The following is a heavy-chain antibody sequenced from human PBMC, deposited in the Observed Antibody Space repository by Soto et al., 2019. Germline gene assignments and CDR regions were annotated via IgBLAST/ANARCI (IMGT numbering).Heavy chain of an antibody. CDR3: ARGIKYGAYSRWFAP. CDR2: INPNSGNT. J-gene: IGHJ5*02. V-gene: IGHV1-8*01. CDR1: GYIFTNYD. Sequence: QVQLVQSGAEVKKPGASVKVSCKASGYIFTNYDINWVRQATGQGLEYLGWINPNSGNTGYVQKFQGSVTMTRNTSINTAYMELNSLRSEDTAVYYCARGIKYGAYSRWFAPWGQGTLVTVSS. D-gene: IGHD4-17*01.